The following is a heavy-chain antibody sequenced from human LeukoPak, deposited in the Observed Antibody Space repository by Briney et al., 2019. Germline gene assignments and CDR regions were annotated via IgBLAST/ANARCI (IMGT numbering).Heavy chain of an antibody. J-gene: IGHJ4*02. Sequence: GESLKISCKGSGYSFTSYWTGWVRQMPGKGLEWVGIIYPGDSDTRYSPSFQGQVTVSADKSISTAYLQWSSLKASDTAMYYCARLYDILTGNSFDYWGQGTLVTVSS. V-gene: IGHV5-51*01. D-gene: IGHD3-9*01. CDR3: ARLYDILTGNSFDY. CDR1: GYSFTSYW. CDR2: IYPGDSDT.